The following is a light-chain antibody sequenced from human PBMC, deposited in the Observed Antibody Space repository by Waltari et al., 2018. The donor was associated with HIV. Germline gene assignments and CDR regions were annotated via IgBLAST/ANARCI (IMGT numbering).Light chain of an antibody. CDR2: SHK. V-gene: IGLV1-44*01. CDR3: ATWDDSVNGVV. J-gene: IGLJ2*01. CDR1: SSNIGSNT. Sequence: HSVLTQPPSASGTPGQRVTISCSGSSSNIGSNTVNWYQPLPGTAPKVLIYSHKQRRSGVPDRFSGSKSGTSASLAISGLQSEDEAAYYCATWDDSVNGVVFGGGTTLTGL.